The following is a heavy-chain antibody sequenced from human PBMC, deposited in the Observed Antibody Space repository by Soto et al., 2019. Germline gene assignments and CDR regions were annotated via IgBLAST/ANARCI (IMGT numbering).Heavy chain of an antibody. Sequence: QVQLQESGPGLVKPSETLSLTCTVSGGSISSYYWSWIRQPPGKGLEWIGYIYYSGSTNYNPSLKSRVTISVDTSKNQFSLKLSSVTAADTAVYYCAREGPFRSFYYFDYWGQGTLVTVSS. CDR1: GGSISSYY. CDR2: IYYSGST. J-gene: IGHJ4*02. V-gene: IGHV4-59*01. CDR3: AREGPFRSFYYFDY. D-gene: IGHD2-21*01.